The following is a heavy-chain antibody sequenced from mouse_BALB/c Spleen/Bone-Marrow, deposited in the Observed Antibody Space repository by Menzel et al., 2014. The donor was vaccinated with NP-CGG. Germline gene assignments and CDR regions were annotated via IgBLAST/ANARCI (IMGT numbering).Heavy chain of an antibody. CDR1: GFTFIAYT. V-gene: IGHV5-12-2*01. CDR3: ARHGEERPVLAMDY. D-gene: IGHD2-14*01. J-gene: IGHJ4*01. CDR2: INNGGGST. Sequence: EVMLVESGGGLVEPGGPLKLSCAASGFTFIAYTMSWVRQTPEKRLEWVAYINNGGGSTYYPDTVKGRFTISRDNAKNTLYLQMSSLKSEDTAMYYCARHGEERPVLAMDYWGQGTSVTVSS.